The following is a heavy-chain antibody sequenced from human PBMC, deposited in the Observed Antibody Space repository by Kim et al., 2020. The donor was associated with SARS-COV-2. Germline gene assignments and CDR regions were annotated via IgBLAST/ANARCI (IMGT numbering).Heavy chain of an antibody. Sequence: GGSLRLSCAASGFTFSDCAMSWVRQAPGKGLEWVSTITGSVSSTYYADSVKGRLTISRDNSKNTLYLQMNSLRAEDTAVYYCAKGRTWYDFDYWGQGTLVTVSS. CDR3: AKGRTWYDFDY. D-gene: IGHD1-20*01. CDR1: GFTFSDCA. V-gene: IGHV3-23*01. J-gene: IGHJ4*02. CDR2: ITGSVSST.